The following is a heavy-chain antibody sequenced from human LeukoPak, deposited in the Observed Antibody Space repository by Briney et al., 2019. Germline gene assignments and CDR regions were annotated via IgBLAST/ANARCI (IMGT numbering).Heavy chain of an antibody. V-gene: IGHV3-30-3*01. J-gene: IGHJ4*02. Sequence: GGSLTLSCTASGFTLSRFAMHWVRQAPGKGLEWLGHMSDDGSEKHYVDSVRGRFTISRDPSKNTLYLEMTSLRTEDTAVYYCAREADSGYYRTVDYWGQGTMVTVS. CDR2: MSDDGSEK. CDR1: GFTLSRFA. CDR3: AREADSGYYRTVDY. D-gene: IGHD2-15*01.